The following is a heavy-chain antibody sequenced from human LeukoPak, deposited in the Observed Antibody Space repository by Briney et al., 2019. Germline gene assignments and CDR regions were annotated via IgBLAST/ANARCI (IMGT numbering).Heavy chain of an antibody. CDR1: GYSSTSYW. Sequence: AESLKISCKASGYSSTSYWIGWVRQMPGNGLEWMGIIYAGDSDARYSPYFQGQVTISTAKTLTTTYLPRNSTKAAASAMYCCVYDGYNYSFEIWCQGRMVTVSS. CDR2: IYAGDSDA. CDR3: VYDGYNYSFEI. V-gene: IGHV5-51*01. J-gene: IGHJ3*02. D-gene: IGHD5-24*01.